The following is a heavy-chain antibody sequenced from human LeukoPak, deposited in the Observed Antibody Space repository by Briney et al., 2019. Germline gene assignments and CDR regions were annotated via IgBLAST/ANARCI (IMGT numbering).Heavy chain of an antibody. Sequence: ASVKVSCKASGYTFTGYYMHWVRQAPGQGLEWMGWMNPNSGNTGYAQKFQGRVTMTRNTSISTAYMELSSLRSEDTAVYYCARGPGGSYSDYWGQGTLVTVSS. D-gene: IGHD1-26*01. V-gene: IGHV1-8*02. J-gene: IGHJ4*02. CDR2: MNPNSGNT. CDR1: GYTFTGYY. CDR3: ARGPGGSYSDY.